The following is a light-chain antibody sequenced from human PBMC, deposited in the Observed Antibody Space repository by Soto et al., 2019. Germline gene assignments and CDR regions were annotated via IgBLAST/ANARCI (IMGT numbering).Light chain of an antibody. Sequence: EIVLTQSPATLSLSPGERATLSCRASQSVSSYLAWYQQKPGQAPRLLIYDASNRATGIPARFSGSGSGTDFTLTISSLEPEDFAVYYCKQRSNWPPITFGHGTRREIK. CDR2: DAS. CDR1: QSVSSY. V-gene: IGKV3-11*01. CDR3: KQRSNWPPIT. J-gene: IGKJ5*01.